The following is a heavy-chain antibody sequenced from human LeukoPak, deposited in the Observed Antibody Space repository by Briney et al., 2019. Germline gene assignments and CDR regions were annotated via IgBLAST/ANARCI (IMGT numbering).Heavy chain of an antibody. D-gene: IGHD3-3*02. CDR1: GGSFSGYY. CDR3: ARGPPHYY. V-gene: IGHV4-34*01. CDR2: INHSGST. J-gene: IGHJ4*02. Sequence: SETLSRTCAVYGGSFSGYYWSWIRQPPGKGLEWIGEINHSGSTNYNPSLKSRVTISVDTSKNQFSLKLSSVTAADTAVYYCARGPPHYYWGQGTLVTVSS.